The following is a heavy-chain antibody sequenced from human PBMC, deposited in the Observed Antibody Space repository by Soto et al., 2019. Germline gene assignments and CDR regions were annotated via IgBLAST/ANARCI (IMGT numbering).Heavy chain of an antibody. Sequence: SETLSLTCAVYGGSFSGYYWSWIRQPPGKELEWIGEINHSGSTNYNPSLKSRVTISVDTSKNQFSPKLSSVTAADTAVYYCARMGFVLLGMDVWGQGTTVTVSS. CDR2: INHSGST. V-gene: IGHV4-34*01. CDR1: GGSFSGYY. J-gene: IGHJ6*02. CDR3: ARMGFVLLGMDV. D-gene: IGHD3-10*01.